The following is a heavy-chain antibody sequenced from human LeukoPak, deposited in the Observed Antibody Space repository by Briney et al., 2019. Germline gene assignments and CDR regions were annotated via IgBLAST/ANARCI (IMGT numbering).Heavy chain of an antibody. Sequence: GGSLRLSCAAPGFTFSNAWMSWVRQAPGKGLEWVGRIKSKTDGGTTDYAAPVKGRFTISRDDSKNTLYLQMNSLKTEDTAVYYCTTDSLAAGRSVDYWGQGTLVTVSS. CDR1: GFTFSNAW. CDR2: IKSKTDGGTT. J-gene: IGHJ4*02. V-gene: IGHV3-15*01. CDR3: TTDSLAAGRSVDY. D-gene: IGHD6-13*01.